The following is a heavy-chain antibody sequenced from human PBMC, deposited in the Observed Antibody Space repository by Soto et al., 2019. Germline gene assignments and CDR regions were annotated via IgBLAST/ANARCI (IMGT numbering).Heavy chain of an antibody. CDR3: ARVPGRL. CDR1: GFSVSRNY. J-gene: IGHJ4*02. V-gene: IGHV3-53*02. CDR2: VYSGGAT. D-gene: IGHD3-10*01. Sequence: QLVETGGGLIQPGTSLTLSCAASGFSVSRNYMTWVRQAPGKGLEWVSFVYSGGATFYADSVKGRFILSRDDSQNTMYLQMNNLRAEDTAVYYCARVPGRLWGRGPVVTVAS.